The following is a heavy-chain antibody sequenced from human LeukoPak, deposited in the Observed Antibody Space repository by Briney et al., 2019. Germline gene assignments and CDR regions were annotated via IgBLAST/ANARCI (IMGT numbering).Heavy chain of an antibody. D-gene: IGHD1-26*01. Sequence: QPGGSLRLSCAASGFTFSSNAMSWVRQAPGKGLEWVSAISGSGGDTYYADSVKGRFTISRDNSKNTLYLQMNSLRAEDTAVHYCAKDPDLGALPPCCGQGTLVTVSS. CDR1: GFTFSSNA. CDR2: ISGSGGDT. J-gene: IGHJ4*02. CDR3: AKDPDLGALPPC. V-gene: IGHV3-23*01.